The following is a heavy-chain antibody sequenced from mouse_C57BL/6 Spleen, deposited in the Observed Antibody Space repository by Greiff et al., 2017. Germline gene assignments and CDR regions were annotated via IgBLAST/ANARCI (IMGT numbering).Heavy chain of an antibody. V-gene: IGHV14-4*01. CDR2: IDPENGDP. Sequence: VQLQQSGAELVRPGASVKLSCTASGFNIKDDYMHWVKQRPEQGLEWIGWIDPENGDPEYASKFQGKATITADTSSNTAYLQLSSLTSEDTAVYYCTTVVAHYYAMDYWGQGTSVTVSS. D-gene: IGHD1-1*01. CDR1: GFNIKDDY. J-gene: IGHJ4*01. CDR3: TTVVAHYYAMDY.